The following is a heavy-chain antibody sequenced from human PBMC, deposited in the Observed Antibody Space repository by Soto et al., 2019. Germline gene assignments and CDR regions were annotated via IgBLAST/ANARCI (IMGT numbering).Heavy chain of an antibody. CDR3: AKDQEGAIGY. Sequence: QVQLVESGGGVVQPGRSLRLSCAASGFTFSSYGMHWVRQAPGKGLEWVAVISYDGSNKYYADSVKGRFTISRDNSKNTLYLQMNSLRAEDTAVYYCAKDQEGAIGYWGQGTLVTVSS. D-gene: IGHD1-26*01. J-gene: IGHJ4*02. CDR1: GFTFSSYG. CDR2: ISYDGSNK. V-gene: IGHV3-30*18.